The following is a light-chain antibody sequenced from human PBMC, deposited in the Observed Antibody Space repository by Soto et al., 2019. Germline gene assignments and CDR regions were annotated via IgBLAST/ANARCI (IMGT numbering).Light chain of an antibody. CDR3: QKYNFAPFT. Sequence: DIQMTQSPSSLPASVGVRVTITRRASHDSRNYASWYQQKPWKSPKLLMYAASTLQSGVPSRFSGSGSGTDFTLTISSLQPEDVASYYCQKYNFAPFTCGTGTKVDVK. CDR2: AAS. CDR1: HDSRNY. J-gene: IGKJ3*01. V-gene: IGKV1-27*01.